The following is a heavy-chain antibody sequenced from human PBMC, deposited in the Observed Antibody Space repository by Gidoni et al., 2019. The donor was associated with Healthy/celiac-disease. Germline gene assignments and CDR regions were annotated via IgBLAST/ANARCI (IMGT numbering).Heavy chain of an antibody. J-gene: IGHJ3*02. CDR2: INSDGSST. Sequence: EVQLVESGGGLVQPGGSLRLSCAASGFTFSSSWMHWVRQAPGKGLVWVSRINSDGSSTSYADSVKGRFTISRDNAKNTLYLQMNSLRAEDTAVYYCARDHPSGSYWDAYDAFDIWGQGTMVTVSS. CDR3: ARDHPSGSYWDAYDAFDI. V-gene: IGHV3-74*01. D-gene: IGHD1-26*01. CDR1: GFTFSSSW.